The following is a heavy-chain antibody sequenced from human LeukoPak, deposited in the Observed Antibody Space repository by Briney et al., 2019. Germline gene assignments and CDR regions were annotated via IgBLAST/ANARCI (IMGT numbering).Heavy chain of an antibody. D-gene: IGHD3-3*02. J-gene: IGHJ3*02. V-gene: IGHV1-46*02. CDR1: GDTFNGYY. CDR2: INPSGGTT. CDR3: ARVPIFGVGPLLDAFDI. Sequence: GASVKVSCKASGDTFNGYYMHWVRQAPGQGLEWMGIINPSGGTTSYAQKFQGRVTMTRDTSTSTVYMELSSLRSEDTAVYYCARVPIFGVGPLLDAFDIWGQGTMVTVSS.